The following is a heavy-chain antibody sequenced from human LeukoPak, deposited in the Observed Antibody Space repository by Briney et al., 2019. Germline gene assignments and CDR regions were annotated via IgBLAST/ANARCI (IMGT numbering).Heavy chain of an antibody. CDR3: ARDCTVTRYYFFYGMDV. V-gene: IGHV4-59*01. CDR2: IYYSGST. Sequence: SETLSLTCTVSVGSISSYYWNWIRQPPWKGLEWIGYIYYSGSTSYNPSLKSRVTISVDTSKNQFSLKLSSVTAADTAVYYCARDCTVTRYYFFYGMDVWGQGTTVTVSS. CDR1: VGSISSYY. J-gene: IGHJ6*02. D-gene: IGHD2-8*01.